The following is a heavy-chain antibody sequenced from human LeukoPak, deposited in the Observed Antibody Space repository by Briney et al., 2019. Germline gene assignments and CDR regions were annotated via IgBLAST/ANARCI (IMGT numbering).Heavy chain of an antibody. CDR1: GFIFSNYA. J-gene: IGHJ4*02. Sequence: GGSLILSCAASGFIFSNYAMSWVRQVPGRGLEWVSTISSRGDSIYVADSVKGRFTISRDNSKNSLYLQMNTVRPEDTAAYYCVKGPRPDITVAHTVENWGQGTLVTVSS. CDR3: VKGPRPDITVAHTVEN. V-gene: IGHV3-23*01. CDR2: ISSRGDSI. D-gene: IGHD6-19*01.